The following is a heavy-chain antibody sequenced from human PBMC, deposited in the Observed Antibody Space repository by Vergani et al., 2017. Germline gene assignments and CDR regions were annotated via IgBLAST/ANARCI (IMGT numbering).Heavy chain of an antibody. CDR3: AKDRGAYCSSTSCYKYFQH. D-gene: IGHD2-2*02. V-gene: IGHV3-23*04. Sequence: EVDLVESGGGLAQPGGSLRLSCEASGITFWKFGMHWVRQGPGKGLEWVSGISGSGGSTYYADSVKGRFTISRDNSKNTLYLQMNSLRAEDTAVYYCAKDRGAYCSSTSCYKYFQHWGQGTLVTVSS. CDR1: GITFWKFG. J-gene: IGHJ1*01. CDR2: ISGSGGST.